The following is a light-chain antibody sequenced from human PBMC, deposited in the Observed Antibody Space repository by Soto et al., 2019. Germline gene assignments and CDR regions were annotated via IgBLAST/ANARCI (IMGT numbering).Light chain of an antibody. CDR3: QQYGSSIT. J-gene: IGKJ5*01. CDR1: QSVRSN. Sequence: EIVLTQSPGTLSLSPWERATLSCRGSQSVRSNLAWYQQKPGQSPRLLIYGASSRATGIPDRVSGSGSGTDFTLTISRLEPEDFAVYYCQQYGSSITFGQGTRLEI. V-gene: IGKV3-20*01. CDR2: GAS.